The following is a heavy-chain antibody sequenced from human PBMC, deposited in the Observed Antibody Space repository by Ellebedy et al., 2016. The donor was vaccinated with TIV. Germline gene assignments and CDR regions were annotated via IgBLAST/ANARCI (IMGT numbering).Heavy chain of an antibody. D-gene: IGHD3-16*01. J-gene: IGHJ6*02. V-gene: IGHV3-13*01. Sequence: PGGSLRLSCAASGFNFSTYDMHWVRQPTGKGLEWVAAVGTAGDSYYPDSVKGRFTISRENAKNSLYLQMNFLRAGDTALYYCVRGSRTAGGIYYDPGMDVWGQGTTVTVSS. CDR2: VGTAGDS. CDR3: VRGSRTAGGIYYDPGMDV. CDR1: GFNFSTYD.